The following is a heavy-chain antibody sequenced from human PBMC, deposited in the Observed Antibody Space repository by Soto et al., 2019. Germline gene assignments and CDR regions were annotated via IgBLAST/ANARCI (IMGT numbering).Heavy chain of an antibody. Sequence: QIALKESGPTRVNPTQTLTLTCTFSGFSLSTSGVGVGWIRQPPGKALECLGIIYWDDDKRYSPSLKSRLTITKDTSKNQVVLTLTNMNLVDTGTYYCAHRQTHNTDWDRGVFDYWGQGTLVTVSS. CDR1: GFSLSTSGVG. V-gene: IGHV2-5*02. D-gene: IGHD3-9*01. J-gene: IGHJ4*02. CDR3: AHRQTHNTDWDRGVFDY. CDR2: IYWDDDK.